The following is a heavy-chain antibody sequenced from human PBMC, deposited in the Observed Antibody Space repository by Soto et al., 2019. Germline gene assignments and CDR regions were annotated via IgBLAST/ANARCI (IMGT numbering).Heavy chain of an antibody. D-gene: IGHD3-16*01. Sequence: PSETLSLTCSVSGGSISSSSYYWGWIRQPPGKGLEWIGSIYYSGSTYYNPSLKSRVTISVDTSKNQFSLKLSSVTAADTAVYYCARHFGGAFDYWGQGTLVTVSS. CDR3: ARHFGGAFDY. CDR2: IYYSGST. CDR1: GGSISSSSYY. J-gene: IGHJ4*02. V-gene: IGHV4-39*01.